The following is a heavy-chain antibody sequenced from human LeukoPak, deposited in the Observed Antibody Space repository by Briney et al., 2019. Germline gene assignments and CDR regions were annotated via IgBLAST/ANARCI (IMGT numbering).Heavy chain of an antibody. V-gene: IGHV4-59*01. D-gene: IGHD2-2*01. CDR1: GGSISTYY. CDR2: IHYTGNT. Sequence: SETLSLTCTVSGGSISTYYWSWIRQPPGKGLEWIGYIHYTGNTDYNPSLKSRVTISVDTSKNQFSLKLSSVTAADTAVYYCARAACSSTSCFYYFDYWGQGTLVTVSS. J-gene: IGHJ4*02. CDR3: ARAACSSTSCFYYFDY.